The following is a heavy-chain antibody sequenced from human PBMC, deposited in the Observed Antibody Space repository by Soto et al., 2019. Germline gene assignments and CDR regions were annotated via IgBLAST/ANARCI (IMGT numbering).Heavy chain of an antibody. V-gene: IGHV3-15*07. D-gene: IGHD6-19*01. CDR1: GFTFSNAW. CDR2: IKSKTGGGTT. CDR3: TTDQGSGGSPGDY. Sequence: EVQLVESGGGLVKPGGSLRLSCAASGFTFSNAWMNWVRQAPGKGLEWVGRIKSKTGGGTTDYAAPVKGRFTISRDDSKNTLYLQMNSLKTEDTAVYYCTTDQGSGGSPGDYWGQGTLVTVSS. J-gene: IGHJ4*02.